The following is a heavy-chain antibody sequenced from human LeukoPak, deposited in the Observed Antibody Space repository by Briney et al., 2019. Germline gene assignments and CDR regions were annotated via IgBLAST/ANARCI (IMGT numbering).Heavy chain of an antibody. D-gene: IGHD6-13*01. J-gene: IGHJ4*02. CDR3: AKDRVAGFDY. CDR1: GFTFDDYG. Sequence: PGGSLRLSCAASGFTFDDYGMSWVRQAPGKGLEWVAVIWYDGSNKYYADSVKGRFTISRDNSKNTLYLQMNSLRAEDTAVYYCAKDRVAGFDYWGQGTLVTVSS. V-gene: IGHV3-33*06. CDR2: IWYDGSNK.